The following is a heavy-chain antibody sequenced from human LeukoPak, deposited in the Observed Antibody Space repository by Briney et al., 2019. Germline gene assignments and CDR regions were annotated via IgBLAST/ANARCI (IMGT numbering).Heavy chain of an antibody. CDR1: GYTFTGYY. CDR3: ARDGSLWVVVPAAMLDY. Sequence: VASVKVSCKASGYTFTGYYMHWVRQAPGQGLEWMGWINPNSGGTNYAQKFQGRVTMTRDTSISTAYMELSRLRSDDTAVYYCARDGSLWVVVPAAMLDYWGQGTLVTVSS. J-gene: IGHJ4*02. V-gene: IGHV1-2*02. D-gene: IGHD2-2*01. CDR2: INPNSGGT.